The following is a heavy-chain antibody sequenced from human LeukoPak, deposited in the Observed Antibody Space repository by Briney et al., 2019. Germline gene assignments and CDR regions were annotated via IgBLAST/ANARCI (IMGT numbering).Heavy chain of an antibody. D-gene: IGHD4-17*01. Sequence: RGASVKVSCKTSGYTFTDYDVHWVRQAPGQGLEWMGWINPNSATTNYAQRSQGRVTFTRDTSLSVAYMELSSLTSEDAAVYFCARGDFGETNTAFGVWGQGTLVAVSS. V-gene: IGHV1-8*03. CDR3: ARGDFGETNTAFGV. CDR1: GYTFTDYD. CDR2: INPNSATT. J-gene: IGHJ3*01.